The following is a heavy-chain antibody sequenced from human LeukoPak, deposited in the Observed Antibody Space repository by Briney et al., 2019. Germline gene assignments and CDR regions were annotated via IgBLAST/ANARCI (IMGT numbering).Heavy chain of an antibody. V-gene: IGHV1-2*02. Sequence: ASVKVSCKASGYTFTGYYMHWVRQAPGQGLEWMGWINPNSGGTNYAQKFQGRVTMTRDTPISTAYMELSRLRSDDTAVYYCARDGDIVVVPAAMYYYYYYMDVWGKGTTVTISS. CDR2: INPNSGGT. CDR3: ARDGDIVVVPAAMYYYYYYMDV. CDR1: GYTFTGYY. J-gene: IGHJ6*03. D-gene: IGHD2-2*01.